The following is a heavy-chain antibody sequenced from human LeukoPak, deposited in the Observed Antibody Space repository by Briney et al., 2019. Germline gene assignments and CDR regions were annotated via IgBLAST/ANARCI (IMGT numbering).Heavy chain of an antibody. Sequence: SQTLSLTCTVSGGSVSSGGYYWSWIRQHPGRGLEWIGYIYYSGNTYYNPSLESRLTISLDTSTNQFSLKLGSVTAADTAVYYCATTGYYYYVDVWGKGTTVTVSS. CDR1: GGSVSSGGYY. V-gene: IGHV4-31*03. J-gene: IGHJ6*03. CDR2: IYYSGNT. CDR3: ATTGYYYYVDV. D-gene: IGHD2-8*02.